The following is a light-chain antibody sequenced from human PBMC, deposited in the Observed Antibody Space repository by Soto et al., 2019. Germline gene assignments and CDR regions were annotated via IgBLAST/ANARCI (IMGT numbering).Light chain of an antibody. CDR2: AAS. V-gene: IGKV1-17*01. J-gene: IGKJ1*01. CDR3: LQYHSYRT. Sequence: DIQMTQSASSLSASVGDRVAITCRASHGIGNDLSWYQQKPGRAPKRLIYAASKLQSGVSSRFSGSGSGTEFTLTTSSLQPEDFATYYCLQYHSYRTFGQGTKVEIK. CDR1: HGIGND.